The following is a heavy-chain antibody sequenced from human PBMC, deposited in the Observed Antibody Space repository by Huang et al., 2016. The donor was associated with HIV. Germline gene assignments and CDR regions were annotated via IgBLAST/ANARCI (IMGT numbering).Heavy chain of an antibody. CDR2: MASSSGSI. Sequence: EVQLMESGGGLVQSGGSMRLSCAASGFTFSTYNMNWVRRAQGKGREWVSYMASSSGSIYYADSVKGRFTISRDNAKNSLDLQMNSLRAEDTAVYYCARFGSYYYGSGSYLDAFDIWGQGTMVTVSS. D-gene: IGHD3-10*01. CDR3: ARFGSYYYGSGSYLDAFDI. J-gene: IGHJ3*02. V-gene: IGHV3-48*01. CDR1: GFTFSTYN.